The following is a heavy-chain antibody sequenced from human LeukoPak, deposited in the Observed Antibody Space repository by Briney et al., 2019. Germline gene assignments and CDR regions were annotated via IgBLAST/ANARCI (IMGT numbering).Heavy chain of an antibody. CDR3: ARVAGVGAKYYYYYMDV. J-gene: IGHJ6*03. CDR2: IIPIFGTA. V-gene: IGHV1-69*13. Sequence: GASVKVSCKASGGTFSSYAISWVRQAPGQGLEWMGGIIPIFGTANYAQKFQGRVTITADESTSTAYMELSSLRSEDTAVYYCARVAGVGAKYYYYYMDVWGKGTSVTVSS. CDR1: GGTFSSYA. D-gene: IGHD1-26*01.